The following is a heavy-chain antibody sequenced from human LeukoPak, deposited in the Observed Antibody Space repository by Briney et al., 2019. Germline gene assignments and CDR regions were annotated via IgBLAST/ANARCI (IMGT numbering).Heavy chain of an antibody. CDR3: ARDRQLIY. Sequence: GGSLRLSCAASGFTFSSYNMNWVRQAPGKGLEWVSYISSSGDAIYYADSVKGRFTISRDNAKNSLSLQMNSLRADDTAVYYCARDRQLIYWGQGTLVTVSS. D-gene: IGHD5-24*01. CDR1: GFTFSSYN. V-gene: IGHV3-48*04. J-gene: IGHJ4*02. CDR2: ISSSGDAI.